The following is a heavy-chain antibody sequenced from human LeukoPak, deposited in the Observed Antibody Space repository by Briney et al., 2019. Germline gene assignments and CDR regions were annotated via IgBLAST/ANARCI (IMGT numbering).Heavy chain of an antibody. V-gene: IGHV1-8*03. D-gene: IGHD4-11*01. J-gene: IGHJ6*03. CDR3: ARGRGTTPLGSAAYYYMDV. CDR2: MNPNSGNT. Sequence: ASVKVSCKASGYTFTSYDINWVRQATGQGLEWMGWMNPNSGNTGYAQKFQGRVTITRNTSISTAYMELSSLRSEDTAVYYCARGRGTTPLGSAAYYYMDVWGKGTTVTVSS. CDR1: GYTFTSYD.